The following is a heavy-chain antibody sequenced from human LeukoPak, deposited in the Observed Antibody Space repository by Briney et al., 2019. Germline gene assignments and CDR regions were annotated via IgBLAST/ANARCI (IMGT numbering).Heavy chain of an antibody. V-gene: IGHV3-23*05. J-gene: IGHJ4*02. CDR3: ARGCSSTSCYGFDY. Sequence: GGSLRLSCAASGFIFSSYAMIWVRQAPGKGLEWVSTIHSRGSTTYYADSVKGRFTISRDNSKNTLYLQMNSLRAEDTAVYYCARGCSSTSCYGFDYWGQGTLVTVSS. CDR1: GFIFSSYA. CDR2: IHSRGSTT. D-gene: IGHD2-2*01.